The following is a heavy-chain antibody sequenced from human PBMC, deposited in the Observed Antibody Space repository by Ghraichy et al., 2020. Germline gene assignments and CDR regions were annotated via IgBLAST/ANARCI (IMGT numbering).Heavy chain of an antibody. CDR3: AKDLSIAAAGMFWFDP. V-gene: IGHV3-9*01. CDR2: ISWNSGSI. CDR1: GFTFDDYA. Sequence: SLRLSCAASGFTFDDYAMHWVRQAPGKGLEWVSGISWNSGSIGYADSVKGRFTISRDNAKNSLYLQMNSLRAEDTALYYCAKDLSIAAAGMFWFDPWGQGTLVTVSS. J-gene: IGHJ5*02. D-gene: IGHD6-13*01.